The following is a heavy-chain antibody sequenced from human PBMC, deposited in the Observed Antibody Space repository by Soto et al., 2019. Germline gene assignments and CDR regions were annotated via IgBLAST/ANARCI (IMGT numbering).Heavy chain of an antibody. V-gene: IGHV4-59*01. CDR3: ARVGADDWFDP. CDR1: GGSISSYY. D-gene: IGHD1-26*01. CDR2: IYYSGST. J-gene: IGHJ5*02. Sequence: QVQLQESGPGLVKPSETLSLTCTVSGGSISSYYWSWIRQPPGKGLEWIGYIYYSGSTNYNPSLKSRGTISVDTSNNQFSLKPSSVTAADTAVYDCARVGADDWFDPSGQGTLVTVSS.